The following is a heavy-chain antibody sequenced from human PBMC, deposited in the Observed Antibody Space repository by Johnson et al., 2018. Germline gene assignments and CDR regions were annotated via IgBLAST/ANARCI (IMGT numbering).Heavy chain of an antibody. J-gene: IGHJ3*02. D-gene: IGHD1-26*01. V-gene: IGHV3-30*03. CDR2: ISYDGSKK. CDR3: ASSREAQAFDI. CDR1: GFIFSNYG. Sequence: VQLVESGGGVVQPGRSLRLSCAASGFIFSNYGMHWVRQAPGKGLEWVAVISYDGSKKYSADSVKGRFTISRDNSKNTLYLQMNNLRAEDTAVYSCASSREAQAFDIWGQGTMVTVSS.